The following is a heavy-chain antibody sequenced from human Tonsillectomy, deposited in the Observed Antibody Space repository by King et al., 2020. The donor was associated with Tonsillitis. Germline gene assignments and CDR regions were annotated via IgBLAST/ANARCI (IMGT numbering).Heavy chain of an antibody. CDR2: ISWNGGGT. Sequence: VQLVESGGALVRPGGSLRLSCAASGFTFDDYGLNWVRQAPGKGPEWVSGISWNGGGTGYADSVKGRFTISRDNAKNSLYLQMNGLRAEDTALYHCTRTAYGSSYYGDAFALWGQGTMVTVSS. CDR3: TRTAYGSSYYGDAFAL. J-gene: IGHJ3*01. CDR1: GFTFDDYG. D-gene: IGHD6-13*01. V-gene: IGHV3-20*01.